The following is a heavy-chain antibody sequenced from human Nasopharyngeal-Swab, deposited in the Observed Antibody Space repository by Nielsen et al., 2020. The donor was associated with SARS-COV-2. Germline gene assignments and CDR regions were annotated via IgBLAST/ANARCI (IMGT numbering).Heavy chain of an antibody. J-gene: IGHJ4*02. CDR2: IYHSGST. D-gene: IGHD6-6*01. V-gene: IGHV4-30-2*03. Sequence: LRLSCAVSGGSISSGGYPWSWIRQPPGKGLEWIGYIYHSGSTYYNPSLRSRVTISIDTSKKQFSLKLHSVTAADTAVYYCARLDSRSSGDYWGQGSLVTVSS. CDR3: ARLDSRSSGDY. CDR1: GGSISSGGYP.